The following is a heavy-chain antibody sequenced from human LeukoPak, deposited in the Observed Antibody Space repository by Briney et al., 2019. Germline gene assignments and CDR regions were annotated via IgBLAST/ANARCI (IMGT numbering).Heavy chain of an antibody. Sequence: SETLSLTCTVSGGSISSYYWSWIRQPPGKGLEWIGYIYYSGSTNYNPSLKSRVTISVDTSKNQFSLKLSSVTAADTAVYYCARFRRIVGATWLDPWGQGTLVTVSS. CDR3: ARFRRIVGATWLDP. V-gene: IGHV4-59*01. D-gene: IGHD1-26*01. CDR2: IYYSGST. CDR1: GGSISSYY. J-gene: IGHJ5*02.